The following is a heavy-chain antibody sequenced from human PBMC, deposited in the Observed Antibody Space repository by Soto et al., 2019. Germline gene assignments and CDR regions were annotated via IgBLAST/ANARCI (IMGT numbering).Heavy chain of an antibody. CDR1: GFTFSSYA. V-gene: IGHV3-30-3*01. J-gene: IGHJ4*02. D-gene: IGHD3-10*01. Sequence: QVQLVESGGGVVQPGRSLRLSCAASGFTFSSYAMHWVRQAPVKGLGWVAVISDDGSNKYYADSVKGRFTISRDNSKNTLYRQMNSLRAEDTAVYYCARDEIGFGEQHSPEAYWGQGTLVTVSS. CDR2: ISDDGSNK. CDR3: ARDEIGFGEQHSPEAY.